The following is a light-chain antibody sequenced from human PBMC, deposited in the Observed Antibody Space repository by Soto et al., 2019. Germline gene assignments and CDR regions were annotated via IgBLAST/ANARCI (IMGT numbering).Light chain of an antibody. CDR3: QQYNSYSWT. Sequence: DIQMTQSASTLSASVGDRVTITCRASQSISSCLAWYQQKPGKAPKLLIYDASNLECGVPSRFSGSGSGTEFTLTISSLQPDDFATYYCQQYNSYSWTFGQGTKVEIK. CDR1: QSISSC. V-gene: IGKV1-5*01. J-gene: IGKJ1*01. CDR2: DAS.